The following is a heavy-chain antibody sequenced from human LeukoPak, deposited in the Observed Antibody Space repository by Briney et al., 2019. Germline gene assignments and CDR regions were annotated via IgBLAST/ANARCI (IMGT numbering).Heavy chain of an antibody. CDR1: GGTFSSYA. J-gene: IGHJ4*02. Sequence: SVKVSCKASGGTFSSYAISWVRQAPGQGLEWMGGIIPIFGTANYAQKFQGRVTITADKSTSTAYMELSSLRSEDTAVYYCAKDGANWGDLDYWGQGTLVTVSS. CDR2: IIPIFGTA. D-gene: IGHD7-27*01. CDR3: AKDGANWGDLDY. V-gene: IGHV1-69*06.